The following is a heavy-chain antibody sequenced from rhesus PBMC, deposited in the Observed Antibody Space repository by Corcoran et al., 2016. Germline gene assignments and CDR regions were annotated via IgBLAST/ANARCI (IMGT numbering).Heavy chain of an antibody. CDR2: IYGSGSST. Sequence: QLQLQESGPGLVKPSETLSVTCAVSGGSISSSYWSWIRQAPGKGLEWIGYIYGSGSSTNYNPSLKSRVTISKDTSKNQFSLKLSSVTAADTAVYYCARGYSGYSPFFDYWGQGVLVTVSS. CDR3: ARGYSGYSPFFDY. CDR1: GGSISSSY. J-gene: IGHJ4*01. V-gene: IGHV4-169*01. D-gene: IGHD5-30*01.